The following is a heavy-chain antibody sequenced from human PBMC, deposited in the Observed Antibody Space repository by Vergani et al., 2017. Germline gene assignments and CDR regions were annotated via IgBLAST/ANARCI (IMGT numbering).Heavy chain of an antibody. CDR2: IYTSEST. J-gene: IGHJ4*01. CDR1: GGSFSGYN. CDR3: AREYSSSVGFLAY. Sequence: QVQLQQWGAGLLKPSETLSLTCAVYGGSFSGYNWSWIRQPPGKGLEWIGRIYTSESTNYNPSLKSRVTMSVDTSKNQFSLKLSSVTAADTAVYYCAREYSSSVGFLAYWGQGTLVTVSS. D-gene: IGHD6-6*01. V-gene: IGHV4-59*10.